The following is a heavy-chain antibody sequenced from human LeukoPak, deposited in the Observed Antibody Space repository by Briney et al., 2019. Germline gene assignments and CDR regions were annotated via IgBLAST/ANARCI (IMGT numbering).Heavy chain of an antibody. V-gene: IGHV4-31*11. Sequence: SETLSLTCAVSGGSISSGGYSWSWIRQPPGKGLEWIGYIYYSGSTYYNPSLKSRVTISVDTSKNQFSLKLSSVTAADTAVYYCARDQFDYMDVWGKGTTVTVSS. D-gene: IGHD3-10*01. CDR1: GGSISSGGYS. J-gene: IGHJ6*03. CDR2: IYYSGST. CDR3: ARDQFDYMDV.